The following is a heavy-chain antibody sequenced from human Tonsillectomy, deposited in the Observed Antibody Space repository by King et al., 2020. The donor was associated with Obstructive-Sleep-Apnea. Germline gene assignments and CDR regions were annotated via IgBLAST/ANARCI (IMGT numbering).Heavy chain of an antibody. J-gene: IGHJ4*02. CDR2: IKEDGSDK. CDR1: GFTFSFYY. D-gene: IGHD2-21*02. V-gene: IGHV3-7*01. CDR3: VLVTPYYFDF. Sequence: VQLVESGGGLVQSGGSLRLSCAGSGFTFSFYYMTWVRQAPGRGLEWVANIKEDGSDKNYVDSVKGRFSISRDNAKNSLFLQMNSVRAEDTAVYYCVLVTPYYFDFWVQGTLVTVSS.